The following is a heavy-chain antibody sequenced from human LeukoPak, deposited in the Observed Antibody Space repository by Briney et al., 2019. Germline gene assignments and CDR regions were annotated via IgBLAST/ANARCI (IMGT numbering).Heavy chain of an antibody. CDR2: ISGNDGGTT. D-gene: IGHD6-13*01. V-gene: IGHV3-23*01. Sequence: GGSLRLSCAASGFTFSSYSMSWVRQAPGEGLEWVSGISGNDGGTTYYADSVKGRFSISRDDSKNTLYLQMNSLRVEDTAIYYCAKSRVATGTFYFDYWGQGTLVTVSS. J-gene: IGHJ4*02. CDR3: AKSRVATGTFYFDY. CDR1: GFTFSSYS.